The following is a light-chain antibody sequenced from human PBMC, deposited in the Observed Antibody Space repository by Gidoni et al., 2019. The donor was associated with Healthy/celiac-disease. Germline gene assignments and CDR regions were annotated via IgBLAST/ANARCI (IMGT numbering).Light chain of an antibody. V-gene: IGKV1-39*01. CDR2: AAS. CDR1: QSISSY. CDR3: QQSYSTPRT. J-gene: IGKJ1*01. Sequence: DIQMTQSPSSLSASVGDRATITCRASQSISSYLIWYQQKPGKAPHLLLFAASSLQTGGPSRFSGSGSGTDFTLPISSLQPEDFATYYCQQSYSTPRTFGQGTKVEIK.